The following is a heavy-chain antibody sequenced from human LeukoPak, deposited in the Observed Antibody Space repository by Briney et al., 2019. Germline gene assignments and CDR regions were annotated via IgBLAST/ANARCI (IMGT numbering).Heavy chain of an antibody. Sequence: GTSVKVSCKASGFTFTSSAVQWVRQARGQRLEWIGWIVVGSGNTNYAQKFQERVTITRDMSTSTAYMELSSLRSEDTAVYYCAADYDYYGSGSYYGIYYYGMDVWGKGTTVTVSS. CDR1: GFTFTSSA. J-gene: IGHJ6*04. D-gene: IGHD3-10*01. CDR2: IVVGSGNT. V-gene: IGHV1-58*01. CDR3: AADYDYYGSGSYYGIYYYGMDV.